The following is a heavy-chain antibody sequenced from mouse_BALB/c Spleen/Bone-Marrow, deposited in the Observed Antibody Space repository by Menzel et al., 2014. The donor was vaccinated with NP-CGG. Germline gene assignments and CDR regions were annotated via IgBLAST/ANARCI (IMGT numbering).Heavy chain of an antibody. D-gene: IGHD1-1*01. V-gene: IGHV2-6-4*01. J-gene: IGHJ4*01. CDR3: ARFITTGTMDY. CDR1: GFSLSRYS. CDR2: IWGGGNT. Sequence: VKVEESGPGLVAPSQSLSITCAVSGFSLSRYSIHWVRQPPGEGLEWLGVIWGGGNTDYNSALKSRLSISKDNSKSQVFLKMNSLQTGDTAMYYCARFITTGTMDYWGQGTPVTVSS.